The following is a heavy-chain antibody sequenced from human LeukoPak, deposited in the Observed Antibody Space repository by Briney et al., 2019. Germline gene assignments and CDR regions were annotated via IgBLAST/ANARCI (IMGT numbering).Heavy chain of an antibody. J-gene: IGHJ4*02. CDR3: ALGLVTDY. Sequence: GGSLRLSCAASGLTLSSYEMNWVRQAPGKGLEWVPVIYSGGSTYYADSVKGRFTISRDNSKNTLYLQMNSLRVEDTAVYYCALGLVTDYWGQGTLVTVSS. CDR1: GLTLSSYE. D-gene: IGHD3-9*01. CDR2: IYSGGST. V-gene: IGHV3-66*01.